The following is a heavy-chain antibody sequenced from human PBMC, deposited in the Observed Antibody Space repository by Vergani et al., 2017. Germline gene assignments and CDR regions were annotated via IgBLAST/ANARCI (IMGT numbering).Heavy chain of an antibody. J-gene: IGHJ4*02. Sequence: QVQLVQSGAEVKKPGASVKVSCKASGYPFTSYYMHWVRQAPGQGLDWMGIINPSGGSTSYAQKFQGRVTMTRDTSTSTVDMELSSLRSEDTAVYYCARDFGWGVAGNYWGQGTLVTVSS. D-gene: IGHD6-19*01. V-gene: IGHV1-46*01. CDR3: ARDFGWGVAGNY. CDR1: GYPFTSYY. CDR2: INPSGGST.